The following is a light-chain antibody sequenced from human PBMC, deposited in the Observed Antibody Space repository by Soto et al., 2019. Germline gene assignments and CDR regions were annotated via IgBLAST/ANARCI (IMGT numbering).Light chain of an antibody. CDR2: GAS. V-gene: IGKV3-20*01. CDR3: QQYGSSPVT. CDR1: QSVSSSY. J-gene: IGKJ1*01. Sequence: EIVLTQSPATLCLSPGEGATVSCRASQSVSSSYLAWYQQKPGQAPRLLIYGASSRATGIPDRFSGSGSGTDFTLTISRLEPEDFAVYYCQQYGSSPVTFGQGTKVDIK.